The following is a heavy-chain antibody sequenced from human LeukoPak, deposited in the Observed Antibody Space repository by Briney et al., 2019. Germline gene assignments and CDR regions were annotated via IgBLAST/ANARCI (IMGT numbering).Heavy chain of an antibody. J-gene: IGHJ3*02. V-gene: IGHV3-21*01. CDR3: ARPHARGQDAFDI. CDR2: ISSSSSYI. Sequence: GGSLRLSCAASGFTFSSYSMNWVRQAPGKGLEWVSSISSSSSYIYYADSVKGRFTISRDNAKNSLYLQMNSLRAEDTAVYYCARPHARGQDAFDIWGQGTMVTVSS. CDR1: GFTFSSYS.